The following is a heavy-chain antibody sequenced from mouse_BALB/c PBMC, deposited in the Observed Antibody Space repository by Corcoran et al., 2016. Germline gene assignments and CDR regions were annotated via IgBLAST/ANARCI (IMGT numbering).Heavy chain of an antibody. CDR1: GYSISSGYY. V-gene: IGHV3-6*02. Sequence: DVQLQESGPGLVKPSQSLSLPCSVPGYSISSGYYWNWIRQFPGNKLEWMGYISYDGSNNYNPSLKNRLSIPRDTSKNQFFLKLNSVTAEDTATYYCARRRGGNYFAYGGQGTLVTVSA. D-gene: IGHD2-1*01. CDR2: ISYDGSN. J-gene: IGHJ3*01. CDR3: ARRRGGNYFAY.